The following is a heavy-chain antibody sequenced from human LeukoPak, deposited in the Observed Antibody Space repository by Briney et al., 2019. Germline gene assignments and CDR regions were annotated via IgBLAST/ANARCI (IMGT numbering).Heavy chain of an antibody. Sequence: GGSLRLSCAASGFTVSSNYMSWVRQAPGKGLELVSVIYSGGSTYYADSVKGRFTISRDNSKNTLYLQMNSLRDEDTAVYYCATSPYGSGSYWVYWGQGTLVTVSS. CDR3: ATSPYGSGSYWVY. D-gene: IGHD3-10*01. J-gene: IGHJ4*02. CDR1: GFTVSSNY. CDR2: IYSGGST. V-gene: IGHV3-66*01.